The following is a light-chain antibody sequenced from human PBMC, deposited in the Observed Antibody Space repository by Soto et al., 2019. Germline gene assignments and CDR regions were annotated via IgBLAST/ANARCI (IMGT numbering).Light chain of an antibody. CDR2: WAS. Sequence: DVVMTQSPDSLAMSLGERATINCKSPGQPPKLLIYWASARESGVPDRFSGSGSGTDFTLTISSLQAEDVAVYYCQQYCTTQPVVGPGTKVDIK. V-gene: IGKV4-1*01. CDR3: QQYCTTQPV. J-gene: IGKJ3*01.